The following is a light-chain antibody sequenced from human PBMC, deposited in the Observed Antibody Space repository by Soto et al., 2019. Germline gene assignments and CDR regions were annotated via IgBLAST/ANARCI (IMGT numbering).Light chain of an antibody. V-gene: IGKV1-5*03. Sequence: DLQMAQYPSPLFASVGGRLTITCRGSQSVRNWLAWYQQKPGKAPXXLXXMASSLESEVPSRFSGSGSGAEFTLTLSSLQPEDFATSYCQHYDSYSPSWTFGQGTKVDIK. CDR1: QSVRNW. J-gene: IGKJ1*01. CDR2: MAS. CDR3: QHYDSYSPSWT.